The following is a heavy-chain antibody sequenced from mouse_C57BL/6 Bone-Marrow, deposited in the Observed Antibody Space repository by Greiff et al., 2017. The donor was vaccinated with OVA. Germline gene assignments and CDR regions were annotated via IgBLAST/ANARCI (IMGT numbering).Heavy chain of an antibody. V-gene: IGHV1-59*01. J-gene: IGHJ2*01. D-gene: IGHD3-3*01. Sequence: QVQLQQPGAELVRPGPSVKLSCKASGYTFTSYWIHWVKQRPGQGLEWIGVIDPSDSYTNYNQKFKGKATLTVDTSSSTAYMQLSSLTSEDSAVYYCARWGGDTLFDYWGQGTTLTVSS. CDR2: IDPSDSYT. CDR3: ARWGGDTLFDY. CDR1: GYTFTSYW.